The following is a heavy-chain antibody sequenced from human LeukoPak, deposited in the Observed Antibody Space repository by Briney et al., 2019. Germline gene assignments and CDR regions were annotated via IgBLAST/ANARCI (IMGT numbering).Heavy chain of an antibody. V-gene: IGHV4-59*05. CDR2: IYHSGST. CDR3: ARGDYDTSGYYYYYYGMDV. CDR1: GGSISRYY. J-gene: IGHJ6*02. D-gene: IGHD3-22*01. Sequence: SETLSLTCTVSGGSISRYYWSWIRQPPGKGLEWIGSIYHSGSTYYNPSLKSRVTISVDTSKNQFSLKLSSVTAADTAVYYCARGDYDTSGYYYYYYGMDVWGQGTTVTVSS.